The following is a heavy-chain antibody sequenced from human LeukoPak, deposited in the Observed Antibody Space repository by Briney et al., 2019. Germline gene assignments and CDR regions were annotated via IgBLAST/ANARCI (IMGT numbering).Heavy chain of an antibody. CDR2: MNPNRGRT. V-gene: IGHV1-8*01. CDR1: GYTLTSYG. CDR3: TRETSSRYFDY. J-gene: IGHJ4*02. Sequence: APVKVSCKCSGYTLTSYGINWVRQATGQGLGWVGGMNPNRGRTGYAQNFQGRITITRNTTISTAYMELSSRRSEATPVYYCTRETSSRYFDYWGQGTPVTVSS.